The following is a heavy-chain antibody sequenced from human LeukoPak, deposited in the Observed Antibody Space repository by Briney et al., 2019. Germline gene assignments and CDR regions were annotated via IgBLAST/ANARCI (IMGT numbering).Heavy chain of an antibody. CDR2: INPNSGGT. V-gene: IGHV1-2*02. D-gene: IGHD5-18*01. J-gene: IGHJ4*02. Sequence: ASVKVSCKDSGYTFTCYYMHWVRQARGQGREWMGWINPNSGGTNYAQKFQATLTITRATSISTAYMHLSRLRSHDTAVYYCARDSSRKRSGYSYGTDYSRQGTLLTVSS. CDR1: GYTFTCYY. CDR3: ARDSSRKRSGYSYGTDY.